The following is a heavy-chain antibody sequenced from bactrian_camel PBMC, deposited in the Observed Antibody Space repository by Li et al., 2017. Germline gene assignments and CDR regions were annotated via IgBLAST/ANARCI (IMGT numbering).Heavy chain of an antibody. CDR1: GFTFSSYG. D-gene: IGHD6*01. CDR3: SAYGNSWCEYNY. J-gene: IGHJ4*01. Sequence: VQLVESGGGSVQAGGSLRLSCAASGFTFSSYGMSWVRRAPGKARELVSSINTLGTVYYARPVQGRFTISKDKAKDTVYLQMNSLKPEDAAMYSRSAYGNSWCEYNYWGQGTQVTVS. CDR2: INTLGTV. V-gene: IGHV3S40*01.